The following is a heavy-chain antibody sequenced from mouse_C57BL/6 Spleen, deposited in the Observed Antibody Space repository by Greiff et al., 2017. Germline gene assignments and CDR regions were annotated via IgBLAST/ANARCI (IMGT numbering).Heavy chain of an antibody. CDR1: GYTFPSNW. D-gene: IGHD1-1*01. Sequence: QVQLQQPGTELVKPGASVKLSCKASGYTFPSNWMHWVKQRPGQGRAWIGNINPSNGGTNYNEKFKSKATLTVDKSSSTAYMQLSSLTSEDSAVYYCARTVKTVVRNYYAMDYWGQGTSVTVSS. V-gene: IGHV1-53*01. CDR2: INPSNGGT. J-gene: IGHJ4*01. CDR3: ARTVKTVVRNYYAMDY.